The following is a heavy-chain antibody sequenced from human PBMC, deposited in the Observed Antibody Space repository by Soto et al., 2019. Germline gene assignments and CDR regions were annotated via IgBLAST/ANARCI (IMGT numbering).Heavy chain of an antibody. D-gene: IGHD6-13*01. CDR1: GDSVSSNSAA. Sequence: PSQTLSLTCAISGDSVSSNSAAWNWIRQSPSRGLEWLGRTYYRSKWYNDYAVSVKSRITINPDTSKNQFSLQLNSVTPEDTAVYYCARDPIYLHIAAADWFDPWGQGTLVTVSS. J-gene: IGHJ5*02. CDR3: ARDPIYLHIAAADWFDP. V-gene: IGHV6-1*01. CDR2: TYYRSKWYN.